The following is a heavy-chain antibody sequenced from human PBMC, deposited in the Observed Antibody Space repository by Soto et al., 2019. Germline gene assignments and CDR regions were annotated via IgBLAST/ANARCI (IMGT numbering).Heavy chain of an antibody. V-gene: IGHV3-23*01. J-gene: IGHJ4*02. CDR3: AKDKAWGRAINYYFDH. D-gene: IGHD1-26*01. CDR2: ISGSGDRT. Sequence: EVQLLESGGGLVQTGGSLRLSCAASGFTFRTYAMSWVRQTPGKGLEWVADISGSGDRTHYAKSVKGRFTISRDNSRNKLYRQMNRLRAEDMALYDCAKDKAWGRAINYYFDHWVPGALVTVSS. CDR1: GFTFRTYA.